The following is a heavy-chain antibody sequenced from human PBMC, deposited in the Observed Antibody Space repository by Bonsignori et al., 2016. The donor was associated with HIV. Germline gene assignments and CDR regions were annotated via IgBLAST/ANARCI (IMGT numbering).Heavy chain of an antibody. CDR2: TYYRSKWYN. D-gene: IGHD3-3*01. J-gene: IGHJ4*02. CDR3: ARVAGSDFWSFDY. V-gene: IGHV6-1*01. Sequence: WIRQSPSRGLEWLGRTYYRSKWYNDYAVSVKSRITINPDTSKNQFSLQLNSVTPEDTAVYYCARVAGSDFWSFDYWGQGTLVTVSS.